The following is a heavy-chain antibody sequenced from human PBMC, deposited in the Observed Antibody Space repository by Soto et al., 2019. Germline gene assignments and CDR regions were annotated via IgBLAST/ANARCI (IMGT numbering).Heavy chain of an antibody. V-gene: IGHV3-33*01. J-gene: IGHJ4*02. CDR2: IGNDGSKK. CDR3: VRGRAYGDYIPDF. D-gene: IGHD4-17*01. Sequence: QVQLVDSGGGVVQPGRSLRLSCAASGFAFSNHGMHWVRQAPGTGLEWVAVIGNDGSKKYYADSVKGRFTISSDNSKNTLYLQMNSLRAEDTAVYSCVRGRAYGDYIPDFWGQGTLVTVSS. CDR1: GFAFSNHG.